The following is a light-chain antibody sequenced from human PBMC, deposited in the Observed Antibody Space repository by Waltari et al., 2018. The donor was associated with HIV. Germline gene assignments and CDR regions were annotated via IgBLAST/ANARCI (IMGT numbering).Light chain of an antibody. CDR1: TFIIGTDYD. CDR2: GNK. J-gene: IGLJ2*01. V-gene: IGLV1-40*01. CDR3: QSYDITLSASVV. Sequence: QSQLTQPPPVSGAPAQRVTVSYTGSTFIIGTDYDQHRSQQIPGTAPKLLLSGNKNRPSGVPDRFSASESGTSASLTITVLQAEDEADYVCQSYDITLSASVVFGGGTKLTVL.